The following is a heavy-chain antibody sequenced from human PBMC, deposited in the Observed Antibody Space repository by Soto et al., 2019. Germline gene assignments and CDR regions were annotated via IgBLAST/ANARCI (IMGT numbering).Heavy chain of an antibody. CDR3: GRAAGGWAGCRSYYYYGMDV. J-gene: IGHJ6*02. D-gene: IGHD1-26*01. Sequence: QVQLQQWGAGLLKPSETLSLTCAVYGGSFSGYYWSWIRQPPGKGLEWIGEINHSGSTNYNPSLKSRVIISLEETKKQLSPMQICVAAAAAAVYYCGRAAGGWAGCRSYYYYGMDVWGQGTTVTVSS. CDR1: GGSFSGYY. V-gene: IGHV4-34*01. CDR2: INHSGST.